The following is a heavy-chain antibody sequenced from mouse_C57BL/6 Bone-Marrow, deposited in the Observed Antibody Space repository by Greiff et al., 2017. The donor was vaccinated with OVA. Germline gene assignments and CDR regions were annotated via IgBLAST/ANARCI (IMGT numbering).Heavy chain of an antibody. V-gene: IGHV1-55*01. CDR1: GYTFTSYW. CDR2: IYPGSGST. Sequence: QVQLQQPGAELVKPGASVKMSCKASGYTFTSYWITWVKQRPGQGLEWIGDIYPGSGSTNYNEKFKSKATLTVDTSSSTAYMQLSSLTSEDSAVYYCARGFPSYYYGVDAMDYWGKGTSVTVSS. CDR3: ARGFPSYYYGVDAMDY. J-gene: IGHJ4*01. D-gene: IGHD1-1*01.